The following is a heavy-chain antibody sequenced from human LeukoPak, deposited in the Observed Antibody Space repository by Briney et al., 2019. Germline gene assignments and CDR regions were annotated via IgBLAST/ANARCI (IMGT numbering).Heavy chain of an antibody. D-gene: IGHD1-20*01. J-gene: IGHJ4*02. CDR2: ISYDGSNK. V-gene: IGHV3-30*03. Sequence: GGSLRLSCAAAGFTFSSYGMHWVRQAPGKGLEWLAVISYDGSNKYYADSVKGRFTISRDNAKNSLYLQMNSLRAEDTAVYYCARFGITGTTIAFDYWGQGTLVTVSS. CDR3: ARFGITGTTIAFDY. CDR1: GFTFSSYG.